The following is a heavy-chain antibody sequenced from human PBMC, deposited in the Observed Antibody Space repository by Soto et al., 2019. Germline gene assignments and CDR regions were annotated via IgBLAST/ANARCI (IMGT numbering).Heavy chain of an antibody. D-gene: IGHD2-15*01. CDR2: IVVASGQT. CDR1: GAGFISSG. CDR3: SADRPDIGVGWWV. J-gene: IGHJ6*02. V-gene: IGHV1-58*02. Sequence: SVKVSCKASGAGFISSGIQWVRQAHGQRLEWIGWIVVASGQTNYAQNFRGRVAITRAPSTATAYIELTGLTSEDTAVYFCSADRPDIGVGWWVWGQGTTVTVSS.